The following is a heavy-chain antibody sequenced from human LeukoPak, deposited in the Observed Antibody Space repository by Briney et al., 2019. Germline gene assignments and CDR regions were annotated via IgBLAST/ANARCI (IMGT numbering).Heavy chain of an antibody. CDR2: INHSGST. V-gene: IGHV4-34*01. CDR3: ARRDFWSGYYNY. Sequence: PSETLSLTCGVYGGSFSGYYWSWIRQPPGRGLEWIGEINHSGSTNYIPSLKSRVTISVGTPKNQFSLKLSSVTAADTAVHYCARRDFWSGYYNYWGQGTLVTVSS. CDR1: GGSFSGYY. D-gene: IGHD3-3*01. J-gene: IGHJ4*02.